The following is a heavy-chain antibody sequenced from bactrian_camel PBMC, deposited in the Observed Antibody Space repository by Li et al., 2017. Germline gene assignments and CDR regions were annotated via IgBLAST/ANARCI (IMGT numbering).Heavy chain of an antibody. D-gene: IGHD6*01. CDR1: GFTSENMC. Sequence: HVQLVESGGGSVQPGGSLRLSCAVSGFTSENMCMGWFRQAPGKEPEGVASIVHRGLSTHCADSVKGRFTISRDDARNTVYLQMNNLKPEDTAIYYCAADVGSMSGNCQPNYWGQGTQVTVS. CDR3: AADVGSMSGNCQPNY. V-gene: IGHV3S60*01. J-gene: IGHJ4*01. CDR2: IVHRGLST.